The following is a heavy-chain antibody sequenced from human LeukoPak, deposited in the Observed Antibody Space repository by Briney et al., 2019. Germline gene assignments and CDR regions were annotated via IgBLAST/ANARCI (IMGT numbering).Heavy chain of an antibody. J-gene: IGHJ4*02. CDR3: ARTLAAAGPDY. CDR2: ISSSSSYI. D-gene: IGHD6-13*01. CDR1: GFTFSSYS. V-gene: IGHV3-21*01. Sequence: GGSLRLSCTVSGFTFSSYSMNWVRQAPGKGLEWVSSISSSSSYIYYADSVKGRFTISRDNAKNSLYLQMNSLRAEDTAVYYCARTLAAAGPDYWGQGTLVTVSS.